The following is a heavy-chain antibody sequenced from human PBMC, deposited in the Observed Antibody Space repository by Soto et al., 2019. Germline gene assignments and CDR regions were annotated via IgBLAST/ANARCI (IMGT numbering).Heavy chain of an antibody. CDR1: GYTYISYG. D-gene: IGHD2-15*01. V-gene: IGHV1-18*01. CDR3: ARDAPNIVVVVAASDYYYGMDV. Sequence: ASVKDSCKASGYTYISYGFSWVRQAPGQGLEWMGWISAYNGNTNYAQKLQGRVTMTTDTSTSTAYMELRSLRSDDTAVYYCARDAPNIVVVVAASDYYYGMDVWGQGTTVTVSS. J-gene: IGHJ6*02. CDR2: ISAYNGNT.